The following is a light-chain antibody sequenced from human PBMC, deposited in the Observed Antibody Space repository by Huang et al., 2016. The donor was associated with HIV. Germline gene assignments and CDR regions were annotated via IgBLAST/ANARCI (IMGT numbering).Light chain of an antibody. J-gene: IGKJ4*01. CDR3: MQALQTPLT. CDR2: VAS. Sequence: DIVMTQSPLSLSVTPGEPASISCRSSQSLLHRNGNNYLDWYLQNPGQSPQLLIYVASIRASGIPDRFNGSGSGTDFTLKISRVEAEDVGVYYCMQALQTPLTFGGGTKVEVK. V-gene: IGKV2-28*01. CDR1: QSLLHRNGNNY.